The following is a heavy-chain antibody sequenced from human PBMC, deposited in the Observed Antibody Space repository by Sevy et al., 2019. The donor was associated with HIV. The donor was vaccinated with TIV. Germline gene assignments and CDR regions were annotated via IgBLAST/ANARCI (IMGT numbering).Heavy chain of an antibody. Sequence: GGSLRLSCEASGFPFGSYTMTWVRQAPGKGLQWVASISSGSSDIHYAGSVKGRFTISRDNAKHSLDLQMNSLRAEDTAVYYCARVGGDYDYVWGNLRSSSDYWGQGTPVTVSS. CDR3: ARVGGDYDYVWGNLRSSSDY. CDR1: GFPFGSYT. CDR2: ISSGSSDI. J-gene: IGHJ4*02. D-gene: IGHD3-16*01. V-gene: IGHV3-21*01.